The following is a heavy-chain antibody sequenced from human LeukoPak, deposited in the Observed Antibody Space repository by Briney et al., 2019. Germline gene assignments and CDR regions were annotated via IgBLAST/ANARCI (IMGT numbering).Heavy chain of an antibody. J-gene: IGHJ4*02. V-gene: IGHV3-48*01. CDR2: ISSSSSTI. Sequence: GGSLRLSCAASGFTFSSYSMNWVRQAPGKGLEWVSYISSSSSTIYYADSVKGRFTISRDNAKNSLYLQMNSLRAEDTAVYYCARDMVSTNPNNGRPRAPDYWGQGTLVTVSS. CDR1: GFTFSSYS. D-gene: IGHD2-2*01. CDR3: ARDMVSTNPNNGRPRAPDY.